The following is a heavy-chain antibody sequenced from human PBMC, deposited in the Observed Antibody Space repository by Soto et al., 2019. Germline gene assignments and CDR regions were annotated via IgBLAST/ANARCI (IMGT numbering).Heavy chain of an antibody. Sequence: GGSLRLSCAASGFTFSSYAMSWVRQAPGKGLEWVSAISGSGGSTYYADSVKGRFTISRDNSKNTLYLQMSSLRAEDTAVYYCAKDNDFWSGYPDYWGQGTLVTVSS. D-gene: IGHD3-3*01. CDR3: AKDNDFWSGYPDY. V-gene: IGHV3-23*01. J-gene: IGHJ4*02. CDR2: ISGSGGST. CDR1: GFTFSSYA.